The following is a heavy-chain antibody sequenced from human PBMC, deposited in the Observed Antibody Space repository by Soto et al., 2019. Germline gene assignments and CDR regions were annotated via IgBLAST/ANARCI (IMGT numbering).Heavy chain of an antibody. D-gene: IGHD6-13*01. Sequence: GASVKVSCKTSGYTFSTYPISLLLQGPGQGLEWVGWISTYNGKTNYGQKFQGRVTITTDTSTSTAYMDLRNLRSDDTAVYYCARDRVEAALGTFDQWGQGTLVTVSS. CDR1: GYTFSTYP. CDR3: ARDRVEAALGTFDQ. J-gene: IGHJ4*02. V-gene: IGHV1-18*01. CDR2: ISTYNGKT.